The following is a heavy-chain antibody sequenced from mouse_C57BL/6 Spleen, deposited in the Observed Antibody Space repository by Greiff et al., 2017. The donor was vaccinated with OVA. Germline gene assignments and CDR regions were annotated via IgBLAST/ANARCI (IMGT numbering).Heavy chain of an antibody. CDR1: GYSITSGYD. V-gene: IGHV3-1*01. CDR2: ISYSGST. J-gene: IGHJ3*01. D-gene: IGHD2-4*01. CDR3: ARAGYEYDEGAWFAY. Sequence: VQLKESGPGMVKPSQSLSLTCTVTGYSITSGYDWHWIRHFPGNKLEWMGYISYSGSTNYNPSLKSRISITHDTSKNHFFLKLNSVTTEDTATYYCARAGYEYDEGAWFAYWGQGTLVTVSA.